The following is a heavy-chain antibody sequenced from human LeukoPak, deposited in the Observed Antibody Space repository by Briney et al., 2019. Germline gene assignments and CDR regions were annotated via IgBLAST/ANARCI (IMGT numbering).Heavy chain of an antibody. CDR1: GFTFSSYE. CDR2: ISSSGSTI. J-gene: IGHJ4*02. D-gene: IGHD3-3*01. V-gene: IGHV3-48*03. Sequence: PGGSLRLSCAASGFTFSSYEMNWVRQAPGKGLEWVSYISSSGSTIYYADSVKGRFTISRDNAKSSLYLQMNSLRAEDTAVYYCARGLRFLEWLFPFDYWGQGTLVTVSS. CDR3: ARGLRFLEWLFPFDY.